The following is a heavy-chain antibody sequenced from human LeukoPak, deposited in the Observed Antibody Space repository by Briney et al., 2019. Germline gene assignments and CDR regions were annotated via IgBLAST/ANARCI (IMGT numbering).Heavy chain of an antibody. D-gene: IGHD2-21*02. CDR2: ISSSSSTI. Sequence: HPGGSLRLSCSASGFTFSSYSMNWVRQAPGKGLEWVSYISSSSSTIYYADSVKGRFTISRDNAKNSLYLQMNSLRDEVTAMYYCASSHCGGDCFDAFDIWGQGTMVTVSS. CDR1: GFTFSSYS. J-gene: IGHJ3*02. CDR3: ASSHCGGDCFDAFDI. V-gene: IGHV3-48*02.